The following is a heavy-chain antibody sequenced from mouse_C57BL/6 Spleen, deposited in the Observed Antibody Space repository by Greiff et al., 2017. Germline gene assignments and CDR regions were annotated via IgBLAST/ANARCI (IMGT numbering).Heavy chain of an antibody. Sequence: EVKLVESGGDLVKPGGSLKLSCAASGFTFSSYGMSWVRQTPDKRLEWVATISSGGSYTYYPDSVKGRFTISRDNAKNTLYLQMSSLKSEDTAMYYCARHEGITTVVATRGAMDYWGQGTSVTVSS. J-gene: IGHJ4*01. V-gene: IGHV5-6*01. CDR2: ISSGGSYT. D-gene: IGHD1-1*01. CDR1: GFTFSSYG. CDR3: ARHEGITTVVATRGAMDY.